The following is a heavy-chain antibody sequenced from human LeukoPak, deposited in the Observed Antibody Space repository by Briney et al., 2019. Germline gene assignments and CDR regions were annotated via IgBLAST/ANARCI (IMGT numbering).Heavy chain of an antibody. CDR1: GDSVSSNIIA. Sequence: SQTLSLTCAISGDSVSSNIIAWNWIRQSPSRGLEWLGRTYYRSRFFDEYAVFVNDRISISADTSKNQFSLQLDSVTPEDTAVYFCASSLYYNYDIRFDPWGQGTLVTVSS. CDR3: ASSLYYNYDIRFDP. V-gene: IGHV6-1*01. J-gene: IGHJ5*02. D-gene: IGHD3-10*01. CDR2: TYYRSRFFD.